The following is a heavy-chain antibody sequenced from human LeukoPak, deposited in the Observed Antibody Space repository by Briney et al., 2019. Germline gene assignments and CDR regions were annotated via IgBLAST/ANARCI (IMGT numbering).Heavy chain of an antibody. CDR2: IIPIFGTA. CDR1: GGTFSSSA. CDR3: AREAAAGLDY. J-gene: IGHJ4*02. Sequence: GASVKVSCKASGGTFSSSAISWVRQAPGQGLEWMGGIIPIFGTANYAQKFQGRVTITTDESTSTAYMELSSLRSEDTAVYYCAREAAAGLDYWGQGTLVTVSS. D-gene: IGHD6-13*01. V-gene: IGHV1-69*05.